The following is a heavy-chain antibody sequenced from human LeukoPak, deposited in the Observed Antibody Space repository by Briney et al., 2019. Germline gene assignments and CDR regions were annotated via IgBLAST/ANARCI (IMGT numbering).Heavy chain of an antibody. CDR1: GFTLSSYA. Sequence: GGSLRLSCVASGFTLSSYAVSGSRGAPGKCLQWVSAISGSGGSTYYADSVKGRFTISRDNSKNTLYLQMNSLRAEDTAVYYCAKDGYYDSSGYSTDAFDIWGQGTMVTVSS. J-gene: IGHJ3*02. V-gene: IGHV3-23*01. CDR3: AKDGYYDSSGYSTDAFDI. CDR2: ISGSGGST. D-gene: IGHD3-22*01.